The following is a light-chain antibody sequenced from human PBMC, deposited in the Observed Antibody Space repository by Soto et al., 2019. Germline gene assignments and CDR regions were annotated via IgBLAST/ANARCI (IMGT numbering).Light chain of an antibody. CDR3: QVWDSSSDQPDV. V-gene: IGLV3-21*04. CDR1: NIGSKS. Sequence: SYELTQPPSVSVAPGKTARITCGGNNIGSKSVHWYQQKPGQAPVLVIYYDSDRPSGIPERFSGFNSGNTATLTISRVEAGDEADYYCQVWDSSSDQPDVFGTGTKVTVL. CDR2: YDS. J-gene: IGLJ1*01.